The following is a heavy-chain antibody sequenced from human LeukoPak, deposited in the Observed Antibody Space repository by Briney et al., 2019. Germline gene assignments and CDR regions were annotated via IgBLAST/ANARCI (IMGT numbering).Heavy chain of an antibody. Sequence: ASVKVSCKASGYTFTSYGISWVRQAPGQGLEWMGWISAYNGNTNYAQKLQGRVTMTTDTSTSTAYTELRSLRSDDTAVYYCARDIQSSGRPNDAFDIWGQGTMVTVSS. CDR2: ISAYNGNT. CDR1: GYTFTSYG. J-gene: IGHJ3*02. D-gene: IGHD6-19*01. CDR3: ARDIQSSGRPNDAFDI. V-gene: IGHV1-18*01.